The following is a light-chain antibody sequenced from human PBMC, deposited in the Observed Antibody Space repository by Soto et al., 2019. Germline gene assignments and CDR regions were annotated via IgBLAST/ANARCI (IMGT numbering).Light chain of an antibody. Sequence: DIQMTQSPSSLSASVGDRVTITCRASQSISSYLNWYQQRPGKAPKLLIYAASSLQSGVPSRFSGSGSGTVSTSTIGSLQPEVFPTTTCKQGYSTPFTSAGGTKGEIK. CDR3: KQGYSTPFT. V-gene: IGKV1-39*01. CDR1: QSISSY. CDR2: AAS. J-gene: IGKJ4*01.